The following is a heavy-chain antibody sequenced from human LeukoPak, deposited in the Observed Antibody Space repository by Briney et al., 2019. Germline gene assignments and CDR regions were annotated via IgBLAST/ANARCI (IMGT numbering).Heavy chain of an antibody. V-gene: IGHV4-59*01. CDR2: ISYSGYT. D-gene: IGHD4-23*01. J-gene: IGHJ4*02. Sequence: SETLSLTCTVSGGSIRSYYWSWIRQAPGKGLQWIGFISYSGYTSYSPSLKSRVGISVDTSKSQFSLRLSSMTAADTAIYYCARGRNDNGGMFFDSWAQGSLVTVSS. CDR1: GGSIRSYY. CDR3: ARGRNDNGGMFFDS.